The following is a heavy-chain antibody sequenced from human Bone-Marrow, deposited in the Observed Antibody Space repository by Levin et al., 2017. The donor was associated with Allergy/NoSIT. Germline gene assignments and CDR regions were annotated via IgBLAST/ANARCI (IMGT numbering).Heavy chain of an antibody. CDR3: AKGPLTMAAKQTGYFDY. CDR1: GFTFSSYG. CDR2: ISYDGSNK. J-gene: IGHJ4*02. V-gene: IGHV3-30*18. D-gene: IGHD3-3*01. Sequence: SCAASGFTFSSYGMHWVRQAPGKGLDWVAVISYDGSNKYYADSVKGRFTISRDNSKNTLYLQMNSLRAEDTAVYYCAKGPLTMAAKQTGYFDYWGQGTLVTVSS.